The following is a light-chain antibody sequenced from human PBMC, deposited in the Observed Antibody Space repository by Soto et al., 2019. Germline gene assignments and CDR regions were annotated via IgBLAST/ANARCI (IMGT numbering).Light chain of an antibody. Sequence: DIQMTQSPSTLSASVGDRVTITCRASQSISNWLAWYQQKPGKAPNLLIHKASTLKSGVPSRFSGSGSGTEFTLTISSLQPDDFATYYCQQYNTDWTFGQGTKVEIK. CDR1: QSISNW. CDR2: KAS. V-gene: IGKV1-5*03. CDR3: QQYNTDWT. J-gene: IGKJ1*01.